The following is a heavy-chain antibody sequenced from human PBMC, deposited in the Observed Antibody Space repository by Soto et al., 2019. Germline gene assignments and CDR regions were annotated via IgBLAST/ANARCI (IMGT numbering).Heavy chain of an antibody. CDR2: IHHSGST. Sequence: SETLSLTCTVSGGSISSGDYYWSWIRQPPGKGLEWIGYIHHSGSTYYNSSLKSRVTISVDTSKNQFSLKLSPMTAADTAVYYCARRGGSYQQGFDFWGQGTQVTVSS. CDR1: GGSISSGDYY. J-gene: IGHJ4*02. CDR3: ARRGGSYQQGFDF. V-gene: IGHV4-30-4*01. D-gene: IGHD1-26*01.